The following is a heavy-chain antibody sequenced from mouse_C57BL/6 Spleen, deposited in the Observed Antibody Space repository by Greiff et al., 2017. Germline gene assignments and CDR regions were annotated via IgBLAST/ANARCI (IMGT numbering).Heavy chain of an antibody. CDR1: GFTFSDYG. CDR2: ISSGSSTI. J-gene: IGHJ2*01. CDR3: ARSGGDYFDY. D-gene: IGHD1-1*02. Sequence: EVNVVESGGGLVKPGGSLKLSCAASGFTFSDYGMHWVRQAPEKGLEWVAYISSGSSTIYYAATVKGRFTISRDNAKNTLFLQMTSLRSEDTAMYYCARSGGDYFDYWGQGTTLTVSS. V-gene: IGHV5-17*01.